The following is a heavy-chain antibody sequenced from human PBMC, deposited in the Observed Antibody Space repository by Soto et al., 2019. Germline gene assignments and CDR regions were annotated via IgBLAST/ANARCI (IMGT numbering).Heavy chain of an antibody. J-gene: IGHJ4*02. CDR3: AKVPPLYCSGGSCYSRTPYYFEY. D-gene: IGHD2-15*01. CDR2: ISGSGGST. Sequence: GGSLRLSCAASGFTFSSYAMSWVRQAPGKGLEWVSAISGSGGSTYYADSVKGRFTISRDNSKNTLYLQMNSLRAEDTAVYYCAKVPPLYCSGGSCYSRTPYYFEYWGQGTLVTVYS. CDR1: GFTFSSYA. V-gene: IGHV3-23*01.